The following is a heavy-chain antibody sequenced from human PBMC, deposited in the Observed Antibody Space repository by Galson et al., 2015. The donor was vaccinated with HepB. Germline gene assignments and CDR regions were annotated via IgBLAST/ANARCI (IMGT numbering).Heavy chain of an antibody. D-gene: IGHD3-16*02. Sequence: ETLSLTCTVSGGSISSHYWSWIRQPPGKGLEWIGYIYYSGSTNYNPSLKSRVTISVDTSKNQFSLKLSSVTAADTAVYYCASSVGIYDYVWGSYRAYYGMDVWGQGTTVTVSS. CDR1: GGSISSHY. CDR3: ASSVGIYDYVWGSYRAYYGMDV. V-gene: IGHV4-59*11. CDR2: IYYSGST. J-gene: IGHJ6*02.